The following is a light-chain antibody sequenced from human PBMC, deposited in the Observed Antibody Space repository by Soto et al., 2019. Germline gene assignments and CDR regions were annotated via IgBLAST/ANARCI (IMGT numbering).Light chain of an antibody. CDR3: PNYSGDPWT. CDR1: QGISNY. Sequence: DIQMTQSPSSLSASVGDRVTITCRASQGISNYLVWYQQKPGKVPKLLIYAASTLQSGVPSRFSGSGSGTDFTLTISSLQPEDVANYYGPNYSGDPWTFGQGTKVEIK. V-gene: IGKV1-27*01. J-gene: IGKJ1*01. CDR2: AAS.